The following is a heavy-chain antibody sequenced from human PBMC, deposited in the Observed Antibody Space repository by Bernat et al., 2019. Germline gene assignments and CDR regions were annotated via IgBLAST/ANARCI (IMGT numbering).Heavy chain of an antibody. CDR2: ITVSGGST. CDR3: AKDRSSGWTYFDY. J-gene: IGHJ4*02. CDR1: GFTFSNYA. V-gene: IGHV3-23*04. D-gene: IGHD6-19*01. Sequence: EVQLVESGGGLVQPGGSLRLSCVASGFTFSNYAMSWVRQAPGKGLECVSGITVSGGSTYYADSVKGRFTISRDNSKSTLYLQMNSLRAEDTAVYYCAKDRSSGWTYFDYWGQRTLVTVSA.